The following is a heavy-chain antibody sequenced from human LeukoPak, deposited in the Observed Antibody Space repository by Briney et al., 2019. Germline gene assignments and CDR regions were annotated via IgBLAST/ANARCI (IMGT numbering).Heavy chain of an antibody. J-gene: IGHJ6*03. CDR3: ARGDYGDYWNYYYMDV. CDR2: IKQDGSEK. CDR1: GFTFSSYW. D-gene: IGHD4-17*01. V-gene: IGHV3-7*04. Sequence: GGSLRLSCAASGFTFSSYWMSWVRQAPGMGLEWVANIKQDGSEKYYVDSVKGRFTISRDTAKNSLYLQMNSLRAEDTAVYSCARGDYGDYWNYYYMDVWGKGTTVTVSS.